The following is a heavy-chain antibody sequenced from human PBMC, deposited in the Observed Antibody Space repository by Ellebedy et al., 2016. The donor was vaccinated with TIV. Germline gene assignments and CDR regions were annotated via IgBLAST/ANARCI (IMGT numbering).Heavy chain of an antibody. J-gene: IGHJ4*02. CDR2: ISNSGDKT. D-gene: IGHD1-14*01. Sequence: GESLKISCAASGFTFSSYAMSWFRQAPGKGLLWVSAISNSGDKTYYADSVKGRFSISRDNSKNTLYLQLNSLRAEDTAMYFCAKEIREPLITVDYWGQGALVTVSS. CDR1: GFTFSSYA. CDR3: AKEIREPLITVDY. V-gene: IGHV3-23*01.